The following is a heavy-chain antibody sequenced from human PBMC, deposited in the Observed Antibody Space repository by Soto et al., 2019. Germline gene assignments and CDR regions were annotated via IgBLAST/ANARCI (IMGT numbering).Heavy chain of an antibody. Sequence: GGSLRLSCSASGFTFSSYAMHWVRQAPGKGLEYVSAISSNGGSTYYADSVKGRFTISRDNSKNTLYLQMSSLRAEDTAVYYCVKEQPLKRYFDGLGQGAFDIWGQGTMVTVSS. CDR1: GFTFSSYA. D-gene: IGHD3-9*01. CDR3: VKEQPLKRYFDGLGQGAFDI. J-gene: IGHJ3*02. V-gene: IGHV3-64D*09. CDR2: ISSNGGST.